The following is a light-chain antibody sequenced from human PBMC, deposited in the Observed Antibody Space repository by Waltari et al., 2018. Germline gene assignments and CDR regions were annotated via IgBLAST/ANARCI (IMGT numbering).Light chain of an antibody. CDR3: CSYAGGNAWV. CDR1: SSDVGSYDL. CDR2: EDS. J-gene: IGLJ3*02. V-gene: IGLV2-23*01. Sequence: QSALTQPASVSGSPGQSITISCTGTSSDVGSYDLVSWYQQHPGKAPKLMIYEDSERPSGVSQRFSGSKSVNTASLTISGLQAEDEAHYYCCSYAGGNAWVFGGGTKVTVL.